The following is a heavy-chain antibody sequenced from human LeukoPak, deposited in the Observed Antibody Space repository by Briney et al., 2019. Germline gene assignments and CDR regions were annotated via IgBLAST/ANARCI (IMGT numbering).Heavy chain of an antibody. V-gene: IGHV3-7*01. CDR3: AREKPGREFGEFHFDY. D-gene: IGHD3-10*01. CDR1: GFTFSTYW. Sequence: PGGSLRLSCAASGFTFSTYWMSWVRQAPGKGLEWVANIKEDGSEKYYGDSVKGRFTISRDNAKNSLYLQMNSLRAEDTAVYYCAREKPGREFGEFHFDYWGQGTLVTVSS. CDR2: IKEDGSEK. J-gene: IGHJ4*02.